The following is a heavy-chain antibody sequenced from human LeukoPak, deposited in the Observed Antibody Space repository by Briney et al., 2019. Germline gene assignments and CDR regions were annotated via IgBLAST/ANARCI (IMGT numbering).Heavy chain of an antibody. CDR2: VSLSDNI. V-gene: IGHV3-23*01. J-gene: IGHJ3*01. D-gene: IGHD1/OR15-1a*01. CDR1: GFTFSSYA. Sequence: GRSLRLSCAASGFTFSSYAMHWVRQAPGKGLEWVSLVSLSDNIFYADSVKGRFTISRDNSKSTVHLQMDSLRVDDTAVYYCAKVATPNTLDALDVWGQGTLVTVSS. CDR3: AKVATPNTLDALDV.